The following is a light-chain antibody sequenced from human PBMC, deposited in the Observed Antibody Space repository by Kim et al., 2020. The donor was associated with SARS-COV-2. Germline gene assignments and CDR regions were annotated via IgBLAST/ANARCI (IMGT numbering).Light chain of an antibody. J-gene: IGLJ3*02. CDR2: RDN. Sequence: ELTQPPSPSGTPGQRVTISCSGSRSNIGSNTVNWYQQLPGTAPKLLIYRDNQRPSGVPDRFSGSKSGTSASLAISGLQSEDEADYYCAAWDDSLNGPVFGGGTQLTVL. CDR1: RSNIGSNT. CDR3: AAWDDSLNGPV. V-gene: IGLV1-44*01.